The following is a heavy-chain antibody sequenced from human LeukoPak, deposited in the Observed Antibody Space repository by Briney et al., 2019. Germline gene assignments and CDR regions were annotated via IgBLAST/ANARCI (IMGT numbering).Heavy chain of an antibody. Sequence: SETPSITCTVSGGSISSYYWSWIRQPAGKGLEWIGRIYTSGSTNYNPSLKSRVTMSVDTSKNQFSLKLSSVTAADTAVYYCARVSYYYGSGSYLVNYWGQGTLVTVSS. CDR3: ARVSYYYGSGSYLVNY. V-gene: IGHV4-4*07. CDR1: GGSISSYY. D-gene: IGHD3-10*01. J-gene: IGHJ4*02. CDR2: IYTSGST.